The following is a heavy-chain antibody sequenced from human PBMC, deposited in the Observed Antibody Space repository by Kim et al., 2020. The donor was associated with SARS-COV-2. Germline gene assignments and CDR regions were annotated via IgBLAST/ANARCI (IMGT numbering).Heavy chain of an antibody. CDR1: GFTFTDFW. D-gene: IGHD3-3*01. CDR3: ARQPPTFAFDF. J-gene: IGHJ4*02. V-gene: IGHV5-51*01. Sequence: GESLKISCKAAGFTFTDFWIGWVRQIPGKGLEWIGIIYPYDSDIRYSPSFQGQVTISADESISTAYLQWGSLKASDTAMYYCARQPPTFAFDFWGQGTLVAVSS. CDR2: IYPYDSDI.